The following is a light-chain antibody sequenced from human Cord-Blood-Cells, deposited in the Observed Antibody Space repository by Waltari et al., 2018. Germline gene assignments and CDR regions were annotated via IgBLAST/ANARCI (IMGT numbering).Light chain of an antibody. CDR2: GNS. J-gene: IGLJ2*01. V-gene: IGLV1-40*01. CDR1: SSNIGAGYA. Sequence: QSVLTQPPSVSGAPGPRVTISCPGSSSNIGAGYAVHWYQQLPGTAPKLLIYGNSNRPSGVPDRFSGSKSGTSASLAITGLQAEDEADYYCQSYDSSLSGSVFGGGTKLTVL. CDR3: QSYDSSLSGSV.